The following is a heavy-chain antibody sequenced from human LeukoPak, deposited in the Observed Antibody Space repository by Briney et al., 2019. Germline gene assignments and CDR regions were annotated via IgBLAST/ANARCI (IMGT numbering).Heavy chain of an antibody. J-gene: IGHJ4*02. CDR3: ARVSSSYYDILTGPTFDY. CDR1: GSTFSNYA. V-gene: IGHV3-30-3*01. D-gene: IGHD3-9*01. Sequence: GGSLRLSCAASGSTFSNYAMHWVRQAPGQGLERVAVISYDGSNKYYADSVKGRFTISRDNSKNTLYLQMNSLRAEDTAVYYCARVSSSYYDILTGPTFDYWGQGTLVTVSS. CDR2: ISYDGSNK.